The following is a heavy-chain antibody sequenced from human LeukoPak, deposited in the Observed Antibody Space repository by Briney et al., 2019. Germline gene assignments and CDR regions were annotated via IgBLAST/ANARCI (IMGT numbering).Heavy chain of an antibody. Sequence: SQTLSLTCTVSLDSISSGDYYWSWIRQHPGKGLEWIGYIYYSGSTYYNPSLKSRVLISIDTSKIQFSLNLSSVTAADTALYYCARNFDSHNAFDVWGQGTMVTVSS. CDR1: LDSISSGDYY. J-gene: IGHJ3*01. CDR3: ARNFDSHNAFDV. V-gene: IGHV4-31*03. CDR2: IYYSGST. D-gene: IGHD3-22*01.